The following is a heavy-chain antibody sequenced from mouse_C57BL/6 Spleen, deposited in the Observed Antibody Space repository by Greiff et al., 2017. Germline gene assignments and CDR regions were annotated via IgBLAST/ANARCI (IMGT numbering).Heavy chain of an antibody. CDR3: AGGGSFMDY. CDR1: GFTIKNTY. J-gene: IGHJ4*01. CDR2: IDPANGNT. V-gene: IGHV14-3*01. D-gene: IGHD1-1*02. Sequence: VQLQQSVAELVRPGASVKLSCTASGFTIKNTYMHWVKQRPEQGLEWIGRIDPANGNTKYAPKFQGKATITADTSSNTAYLQLSSLTSEDAAIYYCAGGGSFMDYWGQGTSVTVAS.